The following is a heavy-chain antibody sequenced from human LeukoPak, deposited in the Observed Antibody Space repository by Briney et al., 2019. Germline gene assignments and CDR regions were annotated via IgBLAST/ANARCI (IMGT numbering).Heavy chain of an antibody. CDR2: VRFDGRET. CDR3: ATEERCIVADCATTFDT. Sequence: GGSLRLSCVASGFTFSRYDMHWVRQAPGKGLEWLAFVRFDGRETFYADSVQGRFTISRDNSNNILYLQMNSLRPEDTAVYYGATEERCIVADCATTFDTWGQGTLVTVS. V-gene: IGHV3-30*02. CDR1: GFTFSRYD. J-gene: IGHJ4*02. D-gene: IGHD2-21*01.